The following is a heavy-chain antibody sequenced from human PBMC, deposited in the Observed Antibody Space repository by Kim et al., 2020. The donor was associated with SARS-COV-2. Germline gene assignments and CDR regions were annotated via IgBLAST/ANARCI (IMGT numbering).Heavy chain of an antibody. Sequence: KFQGRVTITAAESTSTAYMGLSSLRSEDTAVYYCARGAYYDSSGYSPFDYWGQGTLVTVSS. J-gene: IGHJ4*02. D-gene: IGHD3-22*01. CDR3: ARGAYYDSSGYSPFDY. V-gene: IGHV1-69*01.